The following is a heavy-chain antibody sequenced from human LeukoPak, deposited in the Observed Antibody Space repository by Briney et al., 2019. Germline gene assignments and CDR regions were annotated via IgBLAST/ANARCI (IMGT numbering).Heavy chain of an antibody. J-gene: IGHJ6*03. V-gene: IGHV4-59*01. CDR3: ARTSIAARPYYYYMDV. CDR2: IYYSGST. Sequence: SETLSLICTVSGGSISSYYWSWIRQPPGKGLEWIGYIYYSGSTNYNPSLKSRVTISVDTSKNQFSLKLSSVTAADTAVYYCARTSIAARPYYYYMDVWGKGTTVTVSS. CDR1: GGSISSYY. D-gene: IGHD6-6*01.